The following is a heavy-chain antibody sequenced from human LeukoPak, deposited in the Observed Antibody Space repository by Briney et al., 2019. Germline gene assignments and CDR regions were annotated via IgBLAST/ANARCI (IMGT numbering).Heavy chain of an antibody. CDR1: GFTFTSYA. D-gene: IGHD3-22*01. V-gene: IGHV3-23*01. CDR2: ISATTRIT. CDR3: AKDGDTSGYFGPPWGSSFDS. J-gene: IGHJ4*02. Sequence: PGGSLRLSCEASGFTFTSYAMSWVRQPPGKGLEWVSAISATTRITYYADSVKGRFTISRDNSRNTLYLQMNSLRAEDTAFYYCAKDGDTSGYFGPPWGSSFDSRGQGTLVTVSS.